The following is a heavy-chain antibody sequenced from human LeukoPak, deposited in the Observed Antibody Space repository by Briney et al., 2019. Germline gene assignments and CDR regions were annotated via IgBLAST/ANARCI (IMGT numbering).Heavy chain of an antibody. CDR2: IYTSGST. J-gene: IGHJ5*02. V-gene: IGHV4-4*07. Sequence: SETLSLTCTVSGGSISSYYWSWIRQPAGKGLEWIGRIYTSGSTNYNPSLKSRATMSVDTSKNQFSLKLSSVTAADTAVYYCANTGYSSGWYGSGWFDPWGQGTLVTVSS. CDR1: GGSISSYY. CDR3: ANTGYSSGWYGSGWFDP. D-gene: IGHD6-19*01.